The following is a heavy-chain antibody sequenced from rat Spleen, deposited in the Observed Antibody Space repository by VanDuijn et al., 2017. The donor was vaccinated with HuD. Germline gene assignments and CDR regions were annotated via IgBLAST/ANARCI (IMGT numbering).Heavy chain of an antibody. CDR1: DYSITSSYT. J-gene: IGHJ4*01. Sequence: VRLLESGPGLVKPSQSLSLICSVTDYSITSSYTWNWIRKFPGNKLEWMGYINGAGSTNYNPSLKSRISITRDTSKNQFFLQVNSVTTEDTATYYCARSRDRYNSGVMDAWGQGASVTVSS. CDR3: ARSRDRYNSGVMDA. CDR2: INGAGST. V-gene: IGHV3-3*01. D-gene: IGHD1-5*01.